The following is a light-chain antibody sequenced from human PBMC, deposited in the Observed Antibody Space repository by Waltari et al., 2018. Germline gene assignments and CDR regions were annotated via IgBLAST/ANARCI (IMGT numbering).Light chain of an antibody. V-gene: IGKV3-20*01. Sequence: EIVLTKSPGTLSLSPGDSATLSCRASQSVSRALRTLAWYQQKPGQAPRLLIYDASTRATGIPDRFSGSGSGTDFTLTISRLEPDDFAVYYCQRYGTLPATFGQGTKVEIK. CDR2: DAS. J-gene: IGKJ1*01. CDR1: QSVSRALRT. CDR3: QRYGTLPAT.